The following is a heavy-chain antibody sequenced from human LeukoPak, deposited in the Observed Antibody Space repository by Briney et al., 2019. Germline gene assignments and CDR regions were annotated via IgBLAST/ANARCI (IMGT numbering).Heavy chain of an antibody. D-gene: IGHD3-10*01. CDR2: IHSGGNT. V-gene: IGHV3-66*01. CDR3: ARAGVHYGSGNDAFDV. Sequence: GGSLRLSCAASGFTFSSYSMNWVRQAPGKGLEWVSGIHSGGNTYYTDSVKGRFTISRDMSQNTVYLQMNSLSGEDTAVYYCARAGVHYGSGNDAFDVWGQGTVVSVSS. CDR1: GFTFSSYS. J-gene: IGHJ3*01.